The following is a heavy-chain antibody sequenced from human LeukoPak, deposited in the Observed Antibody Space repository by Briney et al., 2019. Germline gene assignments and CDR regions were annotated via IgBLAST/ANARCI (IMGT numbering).Heavy chain of an antibody. CDR3: ARQTELLSAFDI. CDR1: GFTFSSDS. Sequence: GGSLRLSCAASGFTFSSDSMNWVRQAPGKGLEWVSSISSSSSYIYYADSVKGRFTISRDNAKNSLYLQMNSLRAEDTAVYYCARQTELLSAFDIWGQGTMVTVSS. J-gene: IGHJ3*02. V-gene: IGHV3-21*01. CDR2: ISSSSSYI. D-gene: IGHD1-26*01.